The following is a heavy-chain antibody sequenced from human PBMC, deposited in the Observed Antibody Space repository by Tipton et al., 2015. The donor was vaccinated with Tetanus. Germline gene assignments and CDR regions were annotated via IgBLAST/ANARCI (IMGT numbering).Heavy chain of an antibody. CDR1: GGSISGYF. D-gene: IGHD3-3*01. J-gene: IGHJ3*01. Sequence: TLSLTCTVSGGSISGYFWTWIRQPPGKGLEWVGYIHDNGTAYYNPSLKSRVTISVDTSENQVSLKLSFVTAADTAVYYCARRIPVFGVVILDAFDLRAPGTMVTVSS. CDR2: IHDNGTA. CDR3: ARRIPVFGVVILDAFDL. V-gene: IGHV4-59*13.